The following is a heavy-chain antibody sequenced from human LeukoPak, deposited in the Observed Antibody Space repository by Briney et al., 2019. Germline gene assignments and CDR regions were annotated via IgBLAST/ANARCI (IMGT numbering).Heavy chain of an antibody. CDR3: ASGPPFLKYFEY. V-gene: IGHV3-23*01. CDR1: GLTFRNAW. D-gene: IGHD3-3*01. CDR2: ISVGAEYI. J-gene: IGHJ4*02. Sequence: GGSLRLSCVASGLTFRNAWVSWVRQAPGGGLEWVSTISVGAEYIFYADSVKGRFTISRDDSNNALYLQMHSLRAEDTALYYCASGPPFLKYFEYWGQGTLVTVSS.